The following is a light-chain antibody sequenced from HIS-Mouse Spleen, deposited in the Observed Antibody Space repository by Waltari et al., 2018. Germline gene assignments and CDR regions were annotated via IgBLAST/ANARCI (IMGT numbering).Light chain of an antibody. Sequence: QSVLTQPPSASGTPGQSVPISCSGSSSNIGSHYVHWYQQPPGTAPKLLIYRNNQRPSGVPDRFSGSKSGTSASLAISGLRSEDEADYYCAAWDDSLSGPVFGGGTKLTVL. V-gene: IGLV1-47*01. CDR1: SSNIGSHY. CDR3: AAWDDSLSGPV. CDR2: RNN. J-gene: IGLJ3*02.